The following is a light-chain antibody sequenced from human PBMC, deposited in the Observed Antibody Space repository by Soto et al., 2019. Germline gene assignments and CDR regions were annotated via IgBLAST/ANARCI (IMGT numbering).Light chain of an antibody. CDR3: SSYAGSYTSV. J-gene: IGLJ2*01. V-gene: IGLV2-11*01. CDR2: DVN. CDR1: SSDVGAYNF. Sequence: QSALTQPRSVSGYPGQPVTISCAGTSSDVGAYNFVSWYQQHPGKAPKLMIYDVNKRPSGVPDRFSGSKSGNTASLTIAGLQAEDEADYYCSSYAGSYTSVFGGGTKVTVL.